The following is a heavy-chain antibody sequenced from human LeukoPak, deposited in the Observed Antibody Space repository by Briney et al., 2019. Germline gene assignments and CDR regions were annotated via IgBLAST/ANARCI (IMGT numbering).Heavy chain of an antibody. V-gene: IGHV3-30*18. D-gene: IGHD6-19*01. CDR2: ISYDGSNK. CDR3: AKDRAAYSSGWYGDGGFDY. Sequence: PGGSLRLSCAASGFTFSSYGMHWVRQAPGKGLEWVAVISYDGSNKYYADSVKGRFTISRDNSKNTLYLQMNSLRAEDTAVYYCAKDRAAYSSGWYGDGGFDYWGQGTLVTVSS. J-gene: IGHJ4*02. CDR1: GFTFSSYG.